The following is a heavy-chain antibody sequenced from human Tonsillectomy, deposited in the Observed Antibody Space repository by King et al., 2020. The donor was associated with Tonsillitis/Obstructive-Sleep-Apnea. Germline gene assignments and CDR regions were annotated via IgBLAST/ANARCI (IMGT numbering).Heavy chain of an antibody. V-gene: IGHV1-2*02. CDR2: INPNSGGT. Sequence: GQLMQSGAEVKKPGASVKVSCKASGYTFTGYYMHWVRQAPGQGLEWMGWINPNSGGTNYAQKFQGRVTMTRDTSISTAYMELSRLRSDDTAVYYCARDLLVVVPASIHYYGMDVWGQGTTVTVSS. CDR1: GYTFTGYY. D-gene: IGHD2-2*01. CDR3: ARDLLVVVPASIHYYGMDV. J-gene: IGHJ6*02.